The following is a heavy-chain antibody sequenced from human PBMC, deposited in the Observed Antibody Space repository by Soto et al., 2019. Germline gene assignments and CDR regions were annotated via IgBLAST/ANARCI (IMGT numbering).Heavy chain of an antibody. V-gene: IGHV1-69*01. CDR3: ARDADRTAMGIDDYYYGMDV. CDR1: GGTFSSYA. Sequence: QVQLVQSGAEVKKPGSSVKVSCKASGGTFSSYAISWVRQAPGQGLEWMGGIIPIFGTANYAQKFQGRVTSTADESTSTAYMDLSSLRSEDTDVYYCARDADRTAMGIDDYYYGMDVWGQGTTVTVSS. CDR2: IIPIFGTA. J-gene: IGHJ6*02. D-gene: IGHD5-18*01.